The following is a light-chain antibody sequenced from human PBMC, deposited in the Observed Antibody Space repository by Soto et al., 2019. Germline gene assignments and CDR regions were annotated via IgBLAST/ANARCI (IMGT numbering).Light chain of an antibody. CDR1: QSIDRK. CDR3: QQYNTYSSYT. V-gene: IGKV1-5*01. CDR2: DAS. J-gene: IGKJ2*01. Sequence: DIQMTQSPSTLSASMGDRVTITCRASQSIDRKLAWYQQSPGKAPRLLIYDASNLESGVPSRFSGSGSGTEFTLTISSLQPDDFATYYCQQYNTYSSYTFGQGTKLDTK.